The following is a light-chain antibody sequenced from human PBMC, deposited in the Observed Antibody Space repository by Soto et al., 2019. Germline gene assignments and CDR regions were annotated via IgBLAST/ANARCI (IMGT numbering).Light chain of an antibody. CDR1: QSVSSSY. Sequence: EIMLTQSPGTLSLSPGERATLSCRASQSVSSSYLAFYQQKPVQAPSLLLYGASSRATGIPDRFSGSGSGTDFTPTISSLQAEDSAVYFCQQYNNWQTWTFGQGTKVDIK. CDR2: GAS. CDR3: QQYNNWQTWT. V-gene: IGKV3-20*01. J-gene: IGKJ1*01.